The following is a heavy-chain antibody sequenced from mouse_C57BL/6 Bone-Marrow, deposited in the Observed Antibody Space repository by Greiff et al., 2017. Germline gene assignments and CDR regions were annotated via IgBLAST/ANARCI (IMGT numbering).Heavy chain of an antibody. Sequence: EVQLQQSGGGLVKPGGSLKLSCAASGFTFSSYAMSWVRQTPEKRLEWVATISDGGSYTYYPDNVKGRFTISRGNAKNNLYLQMSHLKSEDTAMYYCARDFYDYWGQGTTLTVSS. CDR2: ISDGGSYT. J-gene: IGHJ2*01. V-gene: IGHV5-4*01. CDR1: GFTFSSYA. CDR3: ARDFYDY. D-gene: IGHD2-1*01.